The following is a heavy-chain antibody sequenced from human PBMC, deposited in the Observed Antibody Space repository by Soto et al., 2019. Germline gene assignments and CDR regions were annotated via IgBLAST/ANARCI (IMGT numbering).Heavy chain of an antibody. D-gene: IGHD3-10*01. CDR1: GYTFTSYY. V-gene: IGHV1-46*03. J-gene: IGHJ3*02. CDR3: ATAWFGETYAFDI. CDR2: INPSGGST. Sequence: ASVKVSCKASGYTFTSYYMHWVRQAPGQGLEWMGIINPSGGSTSYAQKFQGRVTMTRDTSTSTVYMELSSLRSEDTAVYYCATAWFGETYAFDIWGQGTMVTV.